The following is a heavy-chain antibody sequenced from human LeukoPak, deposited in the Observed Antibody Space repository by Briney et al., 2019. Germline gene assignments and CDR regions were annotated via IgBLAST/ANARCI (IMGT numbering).Heavy chain of an antibody. CDR3: ARDKRGDSYDFDY. J-gene: IGHJ4*02. V-gene: IGHV4-39*07. Sequence: SETLSLTCTVSGGSISSSSYYWGWIRQPPGKGLEWIGSIFHGGSAYYNPSLKSRVSISVDTSKNQFSLELTSVTAADTAVYYCARDKRGDSYDFDYWGQGTLVTVSS. D-gene: IGHD2-21*02. CDR2: IFHGGSA. CDR1: GGSISSSSYY.